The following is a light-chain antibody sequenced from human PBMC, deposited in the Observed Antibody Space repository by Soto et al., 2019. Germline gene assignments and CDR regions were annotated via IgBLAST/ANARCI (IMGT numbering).Light chain of an antibody. Sequence: EIVLTQSPATLSLSPGERATLSCRASQSVRSYLAWYQHKHGQAPRLLIYDASNRATGIPARFSGSGSGTDFTLTISSLEPEDFAVYYCQQRSNWPLTCGGGTKGDI. V-gene: IGKV3-11*01. CDR2: DAS. CDR3: QQRSNWPLT. CDR1: QSVRSY. J-gene: IGKJ4*01.